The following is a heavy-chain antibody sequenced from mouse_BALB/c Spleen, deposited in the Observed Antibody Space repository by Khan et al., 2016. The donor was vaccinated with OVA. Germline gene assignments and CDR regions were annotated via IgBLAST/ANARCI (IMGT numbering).Heavy chain of an antibody. D-gene: IGHD1-1*01. CDR3: ARNFPYYYGSSPFAY. Sequence: QIQLVQSGPELKKPGETVKISCKASGYTFTDYSMHWVKQAPGKGLKWMGWINTETGEPTYADDFKGRFAFSLETSASTAYLQINNLKNEDTATXFCARNFPYYYGSSPFAYWGQGTLVTVSA. CDR2: INTETGEP. J-gene: IGHJ3*01. V-gene: IGHV9-2-1*01. CDR1: GYTFTDYS.